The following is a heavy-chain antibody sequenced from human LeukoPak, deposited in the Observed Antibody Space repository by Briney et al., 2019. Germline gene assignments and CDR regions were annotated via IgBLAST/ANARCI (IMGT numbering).Heavy chain of an antibody. CDR2: ISGSGGST. CDR3: EKPRGVGANWFDP. J-gene: IGHJ5*02. V-gene: IGHV3-23*01. CDR1: GFTVSRTW. Sequence: GGSLRLSCAASGFTVSRTWMAWVRQAPGKGLEWVSAISGSGGSTYYADSVKGRFTISRDNSKNTLYLQMNSLRAEDTAVYYCEKPRGVGANWFDPWGQGTLVTVSS. D-gene: IGHD1-26*01.